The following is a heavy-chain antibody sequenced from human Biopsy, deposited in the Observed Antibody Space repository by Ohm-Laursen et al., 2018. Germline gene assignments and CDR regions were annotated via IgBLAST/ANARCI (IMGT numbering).Heavy chain of an antibody. V-gene: IGHV4-59*01. CDR2: IYSSGST. CDR3: ARVMTTIGYYYAMDV. Sequence: GTLSLTCTVSGGSISTYYWTWIRQPPGKGLEWLGYIYSSGSTNYNPSLQCRVTISVDTSKSQFSLKLTSVTAADTAVYYCARVMTTIGYYYAMDVWGQGTTVTVSS. J-gene: IGHJ6*02. CDR1: GGSISTYY. D-gene: IGHD5-24*01.